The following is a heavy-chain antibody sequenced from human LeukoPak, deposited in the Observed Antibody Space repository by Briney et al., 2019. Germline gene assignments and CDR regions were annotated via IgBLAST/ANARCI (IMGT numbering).Heavy chain of an antibody. J-gene: IGHJ4*02. Sequence: GGSLRLSCAASGFTLSAYCMAWVRQAPGKGLEFVSGSSGTGFSTHYADSVKGRFTISRDESKNILYLQMDSLRAEDTALYYCARDGYNWIPFDAWGQGTPVTVSS. D-gene: IGHD1-20*01. CDR2: SSGTGFST. CDR3: ARDGYNWIPFDA. CDR1: GFTLSAYC. V-gene: IGHV3-23*01.